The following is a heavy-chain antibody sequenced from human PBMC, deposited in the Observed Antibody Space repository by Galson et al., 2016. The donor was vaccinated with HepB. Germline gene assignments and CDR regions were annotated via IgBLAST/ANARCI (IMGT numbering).Heavy chain of an antibody. CDR3: AREGTLTAYNFDS. V-gene: IGHV3-7*03. J-gene: IGHJ4*02. CDR1: GFTFSSYW. D-gene: IGHD3-9*01. CDR2: IKMDGSEI. Sequence: SLRLSCAASGFTFSSYWLSWVRQAPGKGLEWEAHIKMDGSEIHYVDSVKGRFTISRDNANNSLYLQMNSLRVMDTAVYYCAREGTLTAYNFDSWGQGTLVTVSS.